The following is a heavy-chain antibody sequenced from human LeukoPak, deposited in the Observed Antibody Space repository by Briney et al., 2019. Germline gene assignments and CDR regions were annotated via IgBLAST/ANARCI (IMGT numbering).Heavy chain of an antibody. D-gene: IGHD6-13*01. V-gene: IGHV4-59*01. Sequence: SETLSLTCTVSGGSISSYYWSWIRQPPGKGLEWLVYIYYSGSTNYNPSRKSHVTISVATSKNQFSLKLSSVTAADTAVYYCARALMWQQLSYFDYWGQGTLVTVSS. CDR3: ARALMWQQLSYFDY. J-gene: IGHJ4*02. CDR1: GGSISSYY. CDR2: IYYSGST.